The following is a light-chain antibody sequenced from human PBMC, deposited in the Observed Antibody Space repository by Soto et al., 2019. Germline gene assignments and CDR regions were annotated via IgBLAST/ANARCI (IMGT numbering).Light chain of an antibody. CDR2: DAS. Sequence: EIVMTQSPATLSVSPGERATLSCRASQSVNSNLVWYQQKPGQAPRLLIYDASTRATGIPARFSGSGSGTEFTLTISSLQSEDFAVYSCQQYNNWPFTFGPGTTVDIK. CDR3: QQYNNWPFT. CDR1: QSVNSN. V-gene: IGKV3-15*01. J-gene: IGKJ3*01.